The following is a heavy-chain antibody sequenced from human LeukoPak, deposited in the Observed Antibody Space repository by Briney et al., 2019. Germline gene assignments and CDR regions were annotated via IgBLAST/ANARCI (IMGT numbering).Heavy chain of an antibody. CDR3: ARTHYGDYGLFY. Sequence: SETLSLTCTVSGGSISSSSYYWSWIRQPPGKGLEWIGYIYYSGSTNYNPSLKSRVTISVDKSKNQFSLKLSSVTAADTAVYYCARTHYGDYGLFYWGQGTLVTVSS. CDR1: GGSISSSSYY. V-gene: IGHV4-61*05. J-gene: IGHJ4*02. D-gene: IGHD4-17*01. CDR2: IYYSGST.